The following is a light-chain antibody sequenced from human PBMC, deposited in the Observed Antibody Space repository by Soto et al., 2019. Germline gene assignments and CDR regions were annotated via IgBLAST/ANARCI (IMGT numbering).Light chain of an antibody. J-gene: IGKJ4*01. Sequence: DIQMTQSPSSVSASVGDRVTITCRASQGISSWLAWYQKKPGKAPKLLIFTASTLESGVPSRFSGSGSGTDFTLTISSLQPEAFATYYCQQTTHFPLTFGGGTKVEIQ. V-gene: IGKV1-12*01. CDR3: QQTTHFPLT. CDR2: TAS. CDR1: QGISSW.